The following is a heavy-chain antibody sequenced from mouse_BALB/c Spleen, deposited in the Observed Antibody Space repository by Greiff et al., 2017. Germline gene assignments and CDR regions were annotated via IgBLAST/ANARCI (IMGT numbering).Heavy chain of an antibody. CDR1: GYTFTSYW. CDR3: TREREVYNYAMDY. Sequence: VQLQQSGTVLARPGASVKMSCKASGYTFTSYWMHWVKQRPGQGLEWIGAIYPGNSDTSYNQKFKGKAKLTAVTSTSTANMELSSLTNEDSAVYYCTREREVYNYAMDYWGQGTTVTVSS. J-gene: IGHJ4*01. CDR2: IYPGNSDT. V-gene: IGHV1-5*01.